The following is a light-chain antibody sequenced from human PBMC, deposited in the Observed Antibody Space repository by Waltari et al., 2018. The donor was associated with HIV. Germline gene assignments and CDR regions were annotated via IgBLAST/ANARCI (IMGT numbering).Light chain of an antibody. CDR1: NIGHKS. J-gene: IGLJ3*02. Sequence: SFVLTQPPSLSVAPGKTAMITCGENNIGHKSVHWYQQKPGQAPVVVIYYDSDRPSGIPERFSGSNSGNTATLTITRVEAADEADYYCQVWDNDGHWVFGGGTKLTVL. CDR3: QVWDNDGHWV. CDR2: YDS. V-gene: IGLV3-21*04.